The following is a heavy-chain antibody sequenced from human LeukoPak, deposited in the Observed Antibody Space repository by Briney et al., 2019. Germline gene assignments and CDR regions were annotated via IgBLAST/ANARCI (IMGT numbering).Heavy chain of an antibody. D-gene: IGHD6-13*01. CDR1: GGSISSYY. J-gene: IGHJ4*02. Sequence: SETLSLTCTVSGGSISSYYWSWIRQPPGKGLEWIGYIYYSGSTNYNPSLKSRVAISVDRSKNQFSLKVSSVTAADTAVYYCARGREKQQLEPWSKGPMSYFDYWGQGTLVTVSS. V-gene: IGHV4-59*12. CDR3: ARGREKQQLEPWSKGPMSYFDY. CDR2: IYYSGST.